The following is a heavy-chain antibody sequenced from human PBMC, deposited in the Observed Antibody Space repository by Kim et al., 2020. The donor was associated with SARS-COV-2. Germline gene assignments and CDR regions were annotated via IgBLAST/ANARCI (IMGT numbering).Heavy chain of an antibody. J-gene: IGHJ6*02. D-gene: IGHD5-18*01. V-gene: IGHV3-74*01. CDR2: INGDGSSR. Sequence: GGSLRLSCAAVGFTFSSHWMHWVRQAPGKGLVWVSRINGDGSSRSVADSVKGRFTITRDNAKNTVYLQMNSLRAEDTAVYFCARDLYTSMVKDYGLDVWGQGTTVTVSS. CDR3: ARDLYTSMVKDYGLDV. CDR1: GFTFSSHW.